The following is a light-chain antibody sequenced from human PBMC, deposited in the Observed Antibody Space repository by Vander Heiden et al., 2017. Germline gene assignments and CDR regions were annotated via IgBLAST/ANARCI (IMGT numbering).Light chain of an antibody. Sequence: EIVMTQSPATLSVSPGERVTLTCRASQSVSSNLAWHQQKRGQAPRLLIYGAFTRATGTPARFSGSRSGTDFTLTISSLQSEDFAVYYCQQYKNWPPYTFGPGTKLEI. V-gene: IGKV3-15*01. CDR3: QQYKNWPPYT. CDR2: GAF. J-gene: IGKJ2*01. CDR1: QSVSSN.